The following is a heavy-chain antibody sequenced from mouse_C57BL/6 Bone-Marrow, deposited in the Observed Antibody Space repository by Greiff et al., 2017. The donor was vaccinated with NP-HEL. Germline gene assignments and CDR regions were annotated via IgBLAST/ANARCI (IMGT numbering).Heavy chain of an antibody. CDR2: IDPENGDT. CDR3: TGHFDY. Sequence: VQLPQSGAALVRPGASVKLSCTASGFHIKDDYMHWVKQRPEPGLAWIGWIDPENGDTAYASKFQGKATITADTSSNTAYLQLSSLTSEDTAVYYCTGHFDYWGQGTTLTVSS. J-gene: IGHJ2*01. CDR1: GFHIKDDY. V-gene: IGHV14-4*01.